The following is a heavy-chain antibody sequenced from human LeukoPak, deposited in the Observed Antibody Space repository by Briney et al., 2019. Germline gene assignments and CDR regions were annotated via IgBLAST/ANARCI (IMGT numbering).Heavy chain of an antibody. Sequence: ASVKVSCKASGYTFTSYGISWVRQAPGQGLEWMGWISAYNGNTNYAQKFQGRVTITADKSTSTAYMELSSLRSEDTAVYYCARGDYPDYWGQGTLVTVSS. CDR1: GYTFTSYG. CDR3: ARGDYPDY. V-gene: IGHV1-18*01. CDR2: ISAYNGNT. J-gene: IGHJ4*02.